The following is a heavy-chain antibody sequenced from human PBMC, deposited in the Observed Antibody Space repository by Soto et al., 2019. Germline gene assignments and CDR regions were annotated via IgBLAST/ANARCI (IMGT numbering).Heavy chain of an antibody. V-gene: IGHV1-8*01. CDR2: MNPNSGNT. CDR1: GYTFTSYD. J-gene: IGHJ6*03. Sequence: QVQLVQSGAEVKKPGASVKVSCKASGYTFTSYDINWVRQATGQGLEWMGWMNPNSGNTGYAQKFQGRVNMTRNTSISTAYMELSSLRSEDTAVYYCARGRITGTKFYYYMDVWGKGTTVTVSS. CDR3: ARGRITGTKFYYYMDV. D-gene: IGHD1-7*01.